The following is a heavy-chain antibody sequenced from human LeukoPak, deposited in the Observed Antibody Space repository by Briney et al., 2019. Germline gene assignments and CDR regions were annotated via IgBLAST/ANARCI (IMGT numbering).Heavy chain of an antibody. V-gene: IGHV3-23*01. Sequence: PGGSLRLSCAASGFTFSSYAMSWVRQAPGKGLEWVSAISGSGGSTYYADSVKGRFTISRDNSKNTLYLQMNSLRAEDTAVYYCAKAQTTYDSSGYYYSTDAFDIWGQGTMVTVSS. CDR1: GFTFSSYA. J-gene: IGHJ3*02. D-gene: IGHD3-22*01. CDR3: AKAQTTYDSSGYYYSTDAFDI. CDR2: ISGSGGST.